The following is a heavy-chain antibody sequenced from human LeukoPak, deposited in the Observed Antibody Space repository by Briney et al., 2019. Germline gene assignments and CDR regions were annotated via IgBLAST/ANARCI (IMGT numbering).Heavy chain of an antibody. J-gene: IGHJ6*02. D-gene: IGHD2-15*01. CDR3: ARDRGYCSGGSCVGLRTYYYYGTDV. V-gene: IGHV1-69*04. Sequence: GASVKVSCKASGGTFSSYAISWVRQAPGQGLEWMGRIIPILGIANYAQKFQGRVTITADKSTSTAYMELSSLRSEDTAVYYCARDRGYCSGGSCVGLRTYYYYGTDVWGQGTTVTVSS. CDR2: IIPILGIA. CDR1: GGTFSSYA.